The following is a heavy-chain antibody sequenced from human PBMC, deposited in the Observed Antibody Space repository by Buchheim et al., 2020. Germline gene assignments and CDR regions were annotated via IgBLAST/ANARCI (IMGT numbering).Heavy chain of an antibody. V-gene: IGHV3-7*01. CDR1: GFTFSSYW. D-gene: IGHD3-3*01. CDR3: AKDSLRDYDFWSGYRAGYYYYGMDV. J-gene: IGHJ6*02. Sequence: EVQLVESGGGLVQPGGSLRLSCAASGFTFSSYWMSWVRQAPGKGLEWVANIKQDGSEKYYVDSVKGRFTISRDNAKNSLYLQMNSLRAEDTAVYYCAKDSLRDYDFWSGYRAGYYYYGMDVWGQGTT. CDR2: IKQDGSEK.